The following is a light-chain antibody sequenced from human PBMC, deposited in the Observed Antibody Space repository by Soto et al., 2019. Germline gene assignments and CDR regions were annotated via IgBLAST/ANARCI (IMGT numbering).Light chain of an antibody. V-gene: IGLV2-14*01. CDR3: SSYTSSSTLLF. J-gene: IGLJ1*01. CDR1: SSDVGGYNY. CDR2: DVS. Sequence: QSALTQPASVSGSPGQSITISCTGTSSDVGGYNYVSWYQQHPGKAPKLMIYDVSNRPSGVSNRFSGSKSGNTASLTISGLQAEDEADYYCSSYTSSSTLLFFGTGTKVTVL.